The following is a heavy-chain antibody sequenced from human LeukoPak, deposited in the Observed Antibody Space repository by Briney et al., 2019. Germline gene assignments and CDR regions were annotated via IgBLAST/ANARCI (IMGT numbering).Heavy chain of an antibody. CDR2: IYYDGNQK. V-gene: IGHV3-33*01. CDR3: ARGGVATAWGAFDV. D-gene: IGHD4-23*01. Sequence: PGGSLTLSCAASGFRFSTYGMHWVRQSPGDGLESLAVIYYDGNQKYYGDSVKGRFTVSRDISESMLYLQMSSLRADDTAVYYCARGGVATAWGAFDVWGQGTTVIVSS. J-gene: IGHJ3*01. CDR1: GFRFSTYG.